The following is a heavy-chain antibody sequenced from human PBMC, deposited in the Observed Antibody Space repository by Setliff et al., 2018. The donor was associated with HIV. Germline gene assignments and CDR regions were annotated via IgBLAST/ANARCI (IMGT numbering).Heavy chain of an antibody. Sequence: GGSLRLSCAASGFTFSSYSMNWVRQASRKGLEWVSSISSSSSYIYYADSVKGRFTTSRDNAKNSLYLQMNSLRAEDTAVYYCARDRSIAVAGALDYWGQGTLVTVSS. D-gene: IGHD6-19*01. CDR3: ARDRSIAVAGALDY. V-gene: IGHV3-21*01. CDR1: GFTFSSYS. CDR2: ISSSSSYI. J-gene: IGHJ4*02.